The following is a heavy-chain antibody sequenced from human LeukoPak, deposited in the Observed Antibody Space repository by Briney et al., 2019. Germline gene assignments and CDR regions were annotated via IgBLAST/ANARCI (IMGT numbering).Heavy chain of an antibody. J-gene: IGHJ4*02. CDR1: GGSISSGGYY. Sequence: SETLSLTCTVSGGSISSGGYYWSWIRQHPGKGLEWIGYIYYSGSTYYNPSLKSRVTISVDTSKNQFSLKLSSVTAADTAVYYCARVARYYYDSSGPLDYRGQGTLVTVSS. D-gene: IGHD3-22*01. CDR2: IYYSGST. CDR3: ARVARYYYDSSGPLDY. V-gene: IGHV4-31*03.